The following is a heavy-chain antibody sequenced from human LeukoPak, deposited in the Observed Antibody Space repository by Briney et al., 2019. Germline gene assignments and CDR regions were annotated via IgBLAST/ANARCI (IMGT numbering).Heavy chain of an antibody. J-gene: IGHJ4*02. CDR2: ITTSNYI. V-gene: IGHV3-21*06. CDR3: VREQARAGSCDY. Sequence: PGGSLRLSCVVSGFTFSSHSVNWVRQAPGKGLEWVLSITTSNYIFCAESVKGRYTNSRDNAMNSRDLQMTSLRAEDTAVYYCVREQARAGSCDYWGQGTLVTDSS. D-gene: IGHD2-15*01. CDR1: GFTFSSHS.